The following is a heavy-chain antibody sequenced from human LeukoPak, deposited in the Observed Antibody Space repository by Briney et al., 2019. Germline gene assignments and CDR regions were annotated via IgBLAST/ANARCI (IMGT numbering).Heavy chain of an antibody. J-gene: IGHJ4*02. D-gene: IGHD6-19*01. CDR1: GVTFSRYW. Sequence: GGSLRLSCAASGVTFSRYWMTWVRQAPGKGLEWVANIKEDGSEKNYVDSVKGRFTISRDNAKNSLYLQMSSLRAEDTAVYYCARGSPLDYWGQGTLVTVSS. V-gene: IGHV3-7*04. CDR2: IKEDGSEK. CDR3: ARGSPLDY.